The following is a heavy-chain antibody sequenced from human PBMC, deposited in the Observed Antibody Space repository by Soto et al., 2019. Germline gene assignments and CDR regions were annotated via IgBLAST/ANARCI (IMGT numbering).Heavy chain of an antibody. Sequence: QVQLVQSGAEVKKPGSSVKVSCKASGGTFSSYAISWVRQAPGQGLEWMGGIIPIFGTANYAQKFQGRVTITADKSTSTAYMELSSLRSEDTAVYYCARDEYNWNYVNYYSYGMDVWGQGTTVTVSS. D-gene: IGHD1-7*01. J-gene: IGHJ6*02. CDR1: GGTFSSYA. V-gene: IGHV1-69*06. CDR2: IIPIFGTA. CDR3: ARDEYNWNYVNYYSYGMDV.